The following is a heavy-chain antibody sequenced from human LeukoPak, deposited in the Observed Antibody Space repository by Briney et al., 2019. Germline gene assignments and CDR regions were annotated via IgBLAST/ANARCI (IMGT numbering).Heavy chain of an antibody. J-gene: IGHJ4*02. CDR3: ASGEVAGGPAPLDY. V-gene: IGHV5-51*01. CDR1: GYSFTSYW. CDR2: IYPGDSNI. D-gene: IGHD6-13*01. Sequence: GESLKISCQGSGYSFTSYWIGWVRQVPGKGLEWMGIIYPGDSNIKYSPSFQGQVTISADKSIRTAYLQWSSLKASDTAMYYCASGEVAGGPAPLDYWGQGTLVTVSS.